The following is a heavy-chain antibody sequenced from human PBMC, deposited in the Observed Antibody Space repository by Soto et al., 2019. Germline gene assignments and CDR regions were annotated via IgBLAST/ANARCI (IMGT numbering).Heavy chain of an antibody. V-gene: IGHV1-69*02. CDR3: ARGGVAGFDY. CDR2: IIPILGIA. CDR1: GGTFSSYS. Sequence: QVQLVQSGAEVKKPGSSVKVSCKASGGTFSSYSISWVRQAPGQGLEWMGRIIPILGIANDAQKFQGRVTITADKYTSTAYMELRSLRAEDTAVYHCARGGVAGFDYWGQGTLVTVSS. J-gene: IGHJ4*02. D-gene: IGHD6-19*01.